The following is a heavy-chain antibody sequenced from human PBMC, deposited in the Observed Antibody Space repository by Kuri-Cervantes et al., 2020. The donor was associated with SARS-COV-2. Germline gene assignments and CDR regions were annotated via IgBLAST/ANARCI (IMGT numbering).Heavy chain of an antibody. CDR2: FDPEDGET. V-gene: IGHV1-24*01. CDR3: VTNPAYYDFWSGYYMKAGLGY. D-gene: IGHD3-3*01. CDR1: GYTLTELS. J-gene: IGHJ4*02. Sequence: ASVKVSCKVSGYTLTELSMHWVRQAPGKGLEWMGGFDPEDGETIYAQKFQGRVTMTEDTSTDTAYMELSSLRSEDTAVYYCVTNPAYYDFWSGYYMKAGLGYWGQGTLVTVSS.